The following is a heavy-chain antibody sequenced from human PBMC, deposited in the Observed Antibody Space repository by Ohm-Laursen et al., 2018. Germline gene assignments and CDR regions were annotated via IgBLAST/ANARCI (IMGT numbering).Heavy chain of an antibody. V-gene: IGHV1-58*01. CDR1: GFTFTSSA. CDR2: IVVGSGNT. CDR3: AASVGHYDSSGYYWNDAFDI. J-gene: IGHJ3*02. Sequence: ASVKVSCKASGFTFTSSAVQWVRQARGQRLEWIGWIVVGSGNTNYAQKFQERVTITRDMSTSTAYMELSSLRSEDTAVYYCAASVGHYDSSGYYWNDAFDIWGQGTMVTVSS. D-gene: IGHD3-22*01.